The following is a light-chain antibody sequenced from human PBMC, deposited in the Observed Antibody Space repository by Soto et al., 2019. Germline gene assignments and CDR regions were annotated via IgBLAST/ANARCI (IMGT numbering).Light chain of an antibody. CDR3: LQHNSYPFA. V-gene: IGKV3-15*01. CDR1: ESVSTN. CDR2: GAS. Sequence: EIVMTQSPATLSLSPGERATLSCRASESVSTNLAWYQQKPGQAPRLLIYGASTRATGIPARFSGSGSGTEFTLTISSLQPEDFATYYCLQHNSYPFAFGQGTKVDIK. J-gene: IGKJ1*01.